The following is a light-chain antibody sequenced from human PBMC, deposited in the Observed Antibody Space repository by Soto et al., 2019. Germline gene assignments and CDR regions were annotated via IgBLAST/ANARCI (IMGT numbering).Light chain of an antibody. Sequence: QSALTQPASVSGSPGQSITISCTGTSSDVGDYNYVSWYQQHPGKAPKLMIYEVSNRPSGISYRFSGSKSGNTASLTISGLQAEDEADYYCSSYTSTTTLGVFGTGTKVTVL. V-gene: IGLV2-14*01. J-gene: IGLJ1*01. CDR3: SSYTSTTTLGV. CDR2: EVS. CDR1: SSDVGDYNY.